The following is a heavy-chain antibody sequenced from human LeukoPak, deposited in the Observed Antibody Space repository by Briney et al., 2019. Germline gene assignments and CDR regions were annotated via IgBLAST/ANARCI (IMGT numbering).Heavy chain of an antibody. Sequence: PSETLSLTCSVSGDSISSSGYYWDWIRQPPGKGLEWIGSIHHSGNTNYNPSLKSRVTISVDTSKNQFSLKLSSVTAADTAVYYCARHLLAAAADNWFDPWGQGTLVTVSS. CDR1: GDSISSSGYY. D-gene: IGHD2-2*01. V-gene: IGHV4-39*01. J-gene: IGHJ5*02. CDR2: IHHSGNT. CDR3: ARHLLAAAADNWFDP.